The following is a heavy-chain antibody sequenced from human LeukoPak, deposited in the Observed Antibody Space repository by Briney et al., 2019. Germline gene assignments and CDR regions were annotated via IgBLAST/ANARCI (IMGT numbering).Heavy chain of an antibody. CDR1: GFTFSSYG. J-gene: IGHJ6*03. CDR3: GKGLAYTYPYSGNMDV. CDR2: IRYDGTDK. Sequence: GGSLRLSCAASGFTFSSYGIYWVRQAPGKGLQWVAFIRYDGTDKYYADSVKGRFTISRDNSENTVSLQLNSLRAEDTAVYYCGKGLAYTYPYSGNMDVWGKGTTVTISS. D-gene: IGHD5-18*01. V-gene: IGHV3-30*02.